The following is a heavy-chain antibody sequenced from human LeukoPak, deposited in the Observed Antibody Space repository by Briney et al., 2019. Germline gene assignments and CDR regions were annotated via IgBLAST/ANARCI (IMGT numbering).Heavy chain of an antibody. CDR2: IYLRGNT. Sequence: SGTLSLTCAISGGSISSSNWWTWVRQPPEKGLEWVGEIYLRGNTNYNPSLESRATISVDESKTQLSLRLESVTAADTAVYYCARGTITTVTDSWGPGTLVTVSS. V-gene: IGHV4-4*02. CDR1: GGSISSSNW. J-gene: IGHJ4*02. D-gene: IGHD4-17*01. CDR3: ARGTITTVTDS.